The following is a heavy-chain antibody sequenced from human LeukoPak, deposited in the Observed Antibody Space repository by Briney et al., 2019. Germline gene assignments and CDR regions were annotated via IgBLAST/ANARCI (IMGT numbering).Heavy chain of an antibody. J-gene: IGHJ6*03. CDR3: TTGPGLIVVDHYYYYYYMDV. Sequence: GGSLRLSCAASGFTFSNAWMSWVRQAPGKGLEWVGCIKSKTDGGTTDYAAPVKGRFTISRDDSKNTLYLQMNSLKTEDTAVYYCTTGPGLIVVDHYYYYYYMDVWGKGTTVTISS. V-gene: IGHV3-15*01. CDR1: GFTFSNAW. CDR2: IKSKTDGGTT. D-gene: IGHD3-22*01.